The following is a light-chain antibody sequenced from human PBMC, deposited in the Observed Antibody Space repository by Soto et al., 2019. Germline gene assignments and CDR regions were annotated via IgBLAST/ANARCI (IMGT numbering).Light chain of an antibody. Sequence: EIVLTQSPGTLSVSPGERANLSCRASQSVSSKLAWYQQKPGQAPRLLFYGASTGATGIPARFSGSGSETEFTLSISSLQSEDFAVYYYQQYNNWPGTFGQGTKVEIK. CDR2: GAS. V-gene: IGKV3-15*01. CDR1: QSVSSK. J-gene: IGKJ1*01. CDR3: QQYNNWPGT.